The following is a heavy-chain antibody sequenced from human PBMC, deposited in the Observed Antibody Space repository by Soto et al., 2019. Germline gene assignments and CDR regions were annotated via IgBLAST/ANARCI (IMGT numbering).Heavy chain of an antibody. CDR3: AATMRGYFDY. V-gene: IGHV3-30*03. J-gene: IGHJ4*02. CDR2: ISYDGSNK. Sequence: ESGGGVVQPGRSLRLSCAASGFTFSSYGMHWVRQAPGKGLEWVAVISYDGSNKYYADSVKGRFTISRDNSKNTLYLQMNSLRAEDTAVYYCAATMRGYFDYWGQGTLVTVSS. D-gene: IGHD3-16*01. CDR1: GFTFSSYG.